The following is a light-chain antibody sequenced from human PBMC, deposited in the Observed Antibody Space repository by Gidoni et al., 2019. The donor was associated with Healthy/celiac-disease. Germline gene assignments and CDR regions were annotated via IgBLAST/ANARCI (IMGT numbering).Light chain of an antibody. CDR2: EDH. V-gene: IGLV6-57*04. CDR1: SGSIASNY. Sequence: NFMLTQPHSVSESPGKTVTIPCTRSSGSIASNYVQWYQQRPGSAPTTVIYEDHQRPSGGPDRFSGSIDSSSNSASLTISGLKTEDAADYYCQSYDSSNYVFGTGTKVTVL. J-gene: IGLJ1*01. CDR3: QSYDSSNYV.